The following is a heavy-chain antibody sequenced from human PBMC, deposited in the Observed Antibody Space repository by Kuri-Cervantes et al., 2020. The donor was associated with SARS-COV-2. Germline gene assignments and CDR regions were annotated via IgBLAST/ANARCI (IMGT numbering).Heavy chain of an antibody. CDR3: ASGRIYDSSGYSPGGFDY. D-gene: IGHD3-22*01. CDR1: GFTFSSYG. Sequence: GESLKISCAASGFTFSSYGMHWVRQAPGKGLEWVAVISYDGGNKYYADSVKGRFTISRDNSKNTLYLQMNSLRAEDTAVYYCASGRIYDSSGYSPGGFDYWGQGTLVTVSS. CDR2: ISYDGGNK. V-gene: IGHV3-30*03. J-gene: IGHJ4*02.